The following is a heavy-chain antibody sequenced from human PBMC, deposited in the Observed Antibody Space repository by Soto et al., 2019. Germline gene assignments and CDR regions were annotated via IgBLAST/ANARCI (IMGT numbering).Heavy chain of an antibody. D-gene: IGHD1-26*01. Sequence: ASVKVSCKASGYTFTSYGISWVRQAPGQGLEWMGRISTYSGYTSSAQKFQDRLTMTTDTSTNTAYMELRSRRSDETAVYFCARELQRATGYGLDVWGQGTTVTVSS. V-gene: IGHV1-18*01. CDR1: GYTFTSYG. CDR2: ISTYSGYT. CDR3: ARELQRATGYGLDV. J-gene: IGHJ6*02.